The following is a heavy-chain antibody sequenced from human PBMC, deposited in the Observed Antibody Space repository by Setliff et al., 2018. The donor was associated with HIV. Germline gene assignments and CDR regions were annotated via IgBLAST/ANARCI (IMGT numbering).Heavy chain of an antibody. Sequence: SETLSLTCTVSGGSISSSSYYWGWIRQPPGKGLEWIGSIYYSGSTYYNPSLKSRVTISVDTSKNQFSLKLSSVTAADTAVYYCTRGPRGIGPRPDWLDSWGQGTQVTVS. J-gene: IGHJ5*01. CDR2: IYYSGST. D-gene: IGHD6-6*01. V-gene: IGHV4-39*07. CDR3: TRGPRGIGPRPDWLDS. CDR1: GGSISSSSYY.